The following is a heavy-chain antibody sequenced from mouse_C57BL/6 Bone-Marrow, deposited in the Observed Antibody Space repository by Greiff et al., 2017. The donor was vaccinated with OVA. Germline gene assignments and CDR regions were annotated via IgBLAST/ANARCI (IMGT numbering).Heavy chain of an antibody. CDR3: AREDSFYEGFAY. CDR2: IYPGNGDT. CDR1: GYTFTSYT. J-gene: IGHJ3*01. D-gene: IGHD1-1*01. V-gene: IGHV1-12*01. Sequence: SGAELVRPGASVKMSCKASGYTFTSYTMHWVKQTPRQGLEWIGAIYPGNGDTSYNQKFKGKATLTVDKSSSTAYMQLSRLTSEDSAVYFCAREDSFYEGFAYWGQGTLVTVSA.